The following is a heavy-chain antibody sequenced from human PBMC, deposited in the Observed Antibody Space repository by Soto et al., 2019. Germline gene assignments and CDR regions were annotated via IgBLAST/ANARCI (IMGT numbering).Heavy chain of an antibody. Sequence: QVQLQESGPGLVKSSETLSLTCKVSGGSITGAFYWNWIRQYPGKGLEWIGSIHYRGSTYYNPSLKSRITITVDRSNKQVSLQLSSVTAADTAVYYCAKVRDSFGLDVWGQGTTVTVSS. CDR2: IHYRGST. J-gene: IGHJ6*02. CDR1: GGSITGAFY. D-gene: IGHD2-15*01. CDR3: AKVRDSFGLDV. V-gene: IGHV4-31*03.